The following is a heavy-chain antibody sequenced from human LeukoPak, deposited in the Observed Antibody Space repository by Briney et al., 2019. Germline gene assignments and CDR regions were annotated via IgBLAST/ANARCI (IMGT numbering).Heavy chain of an antibody. V-gene: IGHV3-30*04. J-gene: IGHJ4*02. CDR3: ARTKSGSHDYFDY. D-gene: IGHD1-26*01. CDR1: GFTFSSYA. CDR2: ISYDGSNK. Sequence: TGGSLRLSCAASGFTFSSYAMHWVRQAPGKGLEGVAVISYDGSNKYYADSVKGRFTISRDNSKNTLYLQMNSLRAEDTAVYYCARTKSGSHDYFDYWGQGTLVTVSS.